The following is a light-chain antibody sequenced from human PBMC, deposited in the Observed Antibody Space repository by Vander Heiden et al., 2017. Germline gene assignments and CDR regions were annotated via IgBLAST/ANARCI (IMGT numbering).Light chain of an antibody. J-gene: IGLJ2*01. CDR1: SSDVGGYNY. CDR2: EVS. Sequence: QSALTQPPSESGSPGQSVTISCTGTSSDVGGYNYVSWYQQHPGKAPILMIEEVSKRPSGVPDRFSGSKSGTTASLTVSGLQAEDEADYYCSSYAGSNNVVFGGGTKLTVV. CDR3: SSYAGSNNVV. V-gene: IGLV2-8*01.